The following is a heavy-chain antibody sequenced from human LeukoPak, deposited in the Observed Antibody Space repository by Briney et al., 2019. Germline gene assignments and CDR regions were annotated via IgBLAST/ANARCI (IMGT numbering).Heavy chain of an antibody. D-gene: IGHD2-21*02. V-gene: IGHV3-48*04. CDR1: GFSFSDYS. CDR2: IRSTGPII. CDR3: VRAFYSGDCRVRFSNDY. J-gene: IGHJ4*02. Sequence: PGGSLRLSCAASGFSFSDYSMNWVRQAPGKGLEWVSHIRSTGPIIYYADSVKGRFSISRDNDQKSLFLQMHSLRAEDTAVYYCVRAFYSGDCRVRFSNDYWGQGTLVTVSS.